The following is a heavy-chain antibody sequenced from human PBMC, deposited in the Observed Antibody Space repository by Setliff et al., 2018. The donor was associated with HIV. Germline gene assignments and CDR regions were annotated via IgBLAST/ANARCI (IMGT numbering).Heavy chain of an antibody. V-gene: IGHV1-46*01. CDR1: GYGFSSYY. D-gene: IGHD2-15*01. CDR2: INPRGGKA. J-gene: IGHJ5*02. Sequence: ASVKVSCKASGYGFSSYYMHWVRQAPGQGLEWMGIINPRGGKANYAQRFQGRLTVTTDTSTSTVYMELRLLTSDDTAIYYCAREGHVATPGSSEFDPWGQGTLVTVSS. CDR3: AREGHVATPGSSEFDP.